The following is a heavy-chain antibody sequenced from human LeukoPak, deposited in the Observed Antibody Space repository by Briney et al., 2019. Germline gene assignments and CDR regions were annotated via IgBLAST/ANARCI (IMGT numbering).Heavy chain of an antibody. Sequence: GGSLRLSCATSGFTFSTSWMHWVRQAPGKGLVWVSRINTDGNTRDYADSVKGRFTISRDNAKNTLYLQMNSLRAEDTAVYYCARDHPSYDYVWGSYRYGIGAFDIWGQGTMVTVSS. CDR1: GFTFSTSW. J-gene: IGHJ3*02. CDR2: INTDGNTR. V-gene: IGHV3-74*01. CDR3: ARDHPSYDYVWGSYRYGIGAFDI. D-gene: IGHD3-16*02.